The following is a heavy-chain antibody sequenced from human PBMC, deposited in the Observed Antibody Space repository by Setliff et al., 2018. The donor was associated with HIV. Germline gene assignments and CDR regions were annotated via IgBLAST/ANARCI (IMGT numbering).Heavy chain of an antibody. CDR1: GGSISGYY. J-gene: IGHJ5*02. D-gene: IGHD3-10*01. CDR3: ARAFGSGSYRWFDP. CDR2: IYHSGIT. V-gene: IGHV4-4*07. Sequence: SETLSLTCTVSGGSISGYYWSWIRQPAGKGLEWIGRIYHSGITYYNPSLKSRVTISVDTSKNQFSLRLSSVTAADTAVYYCARAFGSGSYRWFDPWGQGTLVTVSS.